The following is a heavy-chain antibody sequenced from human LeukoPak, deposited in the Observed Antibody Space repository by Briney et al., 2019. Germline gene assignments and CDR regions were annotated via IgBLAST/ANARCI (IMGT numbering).Heavy chain of an antibody. D-gene: IGHD4-17*01. CDR1: GGSFSGYY. Sequence: PSETLSLTCAVYGGSFSGYYWSWIRQPPGKGLEWIGEINHSGSTNYNPSLKSRVTISVDTSKNQFSLKLSSVTAADTAVYYCARRRSSYGDYGQVDWGQGTLVTVSS. V-gene: IGHV4-34*01. J-gene: IGHJ4*02. CDR3: ARRRSSYGDYGQVD. CDR2: INHSGST.